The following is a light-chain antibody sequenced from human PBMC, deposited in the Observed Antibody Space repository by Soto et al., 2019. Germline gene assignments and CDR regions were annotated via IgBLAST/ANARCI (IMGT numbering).Light chain of an antibody. CDR3: TSYANSNIWV. J-gene: IGLJ3*02. CDR1: SSDVGGYNY. CDR2: EVS. V-gene: IGLV2-8*01. Sequence: QSALTQPPSASGSPGQSVTISCTGTSSDVGGYNYVSWYQHHPGKAPKLMIYEVSKRPSGVPDRFSGSKSGNTASLTVSGLQAEEGGDYYGTSYANSNIWVFGGGPKVIVL.